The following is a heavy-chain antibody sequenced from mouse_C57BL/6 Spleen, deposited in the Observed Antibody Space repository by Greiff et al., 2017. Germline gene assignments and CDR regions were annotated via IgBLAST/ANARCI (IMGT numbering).Heavy chain of an antibody. J-gene: IGHJ4*01. Sequence: DVQLQESGPGLVKPSQSLSLTCSVTGYSITSGYYWNWIRQFPGNKLEWMGYISYDGSNNYNPYLKNRISITRDTAKNQFFLKLNSVTTEDTATYYCAGDSSDLGAMDYWGQGTSVTVSS. D-gene: IGHD3-2*02. CDR2: ISYDGSN. V-gene: IGHV3-6*01. CDR1: GYSITSGYY. CDR3: AGDSSDLGAMDY.